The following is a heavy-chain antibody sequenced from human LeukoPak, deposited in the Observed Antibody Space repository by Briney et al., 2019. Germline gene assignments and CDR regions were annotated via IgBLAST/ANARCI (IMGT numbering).Heavy chain of an antibody. CDR2: IYSGGST. J-gene: IGHJ4*02. V-gene: IGHV3-66*02. CDR1: GFTFSSYW. D-gene: IGHD3-10*01. Sequence: PGGSLRLSCAASGFTFSSYWMSWVRQAPGKGLEWVSVIYSGGSTYYADSVKGRFTISRDNSENTLYLQMNSLRAEDTAVYYCAKDLDGVRGVFLFDYWGQGTLVTVSS. CDR3: AKDLDGVRGVFLFDY.